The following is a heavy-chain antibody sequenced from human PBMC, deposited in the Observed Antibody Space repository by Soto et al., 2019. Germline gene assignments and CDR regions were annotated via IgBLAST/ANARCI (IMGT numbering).Heavy chain of an antibody. CDR2: IYYSGST. CDR1: GGSISSYY. Sequence: SETLSLTCTVSGGSISSYYWSWIRQPPGKGLEWIGYIYYSGSTNYNPSLKSRVTISVDTSKNQFSLKLSSVTAADTAVYYCARAQGRVLVLFDYWGQGTLVTVSS. J-gene: IGHJ4*02. D-gene: IGHD2-15*01. V-gene: IGHV4-59*01. CDR3: ARAQGRVLVLFDY.